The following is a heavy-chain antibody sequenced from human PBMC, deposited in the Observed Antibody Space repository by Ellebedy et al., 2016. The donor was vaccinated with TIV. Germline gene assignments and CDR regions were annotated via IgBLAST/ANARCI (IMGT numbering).Heavy chain of an antibody. D-gene: IGHD1-26*01. CDR1: GFTFSSYS. CDR3: ASWDYSGSYSLLDAFDI. V-gene: IGHV3-21*01. Sequence: GGSLRLSCAASGFTFSSYSMTWVRQAPGKGLEWVSSISSSSCYIYYADSVKGRSTISRDNAKNSLYLQMNSLRAEDTAVYYCASWDYSGSYSLLDAFDIWGQGTMVTVSS. J-gene: IGHJ3*02. CDR2: ISSSSCYI.